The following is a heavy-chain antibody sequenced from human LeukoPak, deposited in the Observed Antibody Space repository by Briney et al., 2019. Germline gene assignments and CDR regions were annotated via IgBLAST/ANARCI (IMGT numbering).Heavy chain of an antibody. J-gene: IGHJ4*02. Sequence: PGGSLRLSCAASGFDFSRFYMPWVRQPPGKGLEWVSTISSSSTYIYYADSVKGRFTISRDSAKNSLYLQMNSLRAEDTAVYYCAREGSVTIDYWGQGTLVTVSS. V-gene: IGHV3-21*01. D-gene: IGHD4-17*01. CDR2: ISSSSTYI. CDR1: GFDFSRFY. CDR3: AREGSVTIDY.